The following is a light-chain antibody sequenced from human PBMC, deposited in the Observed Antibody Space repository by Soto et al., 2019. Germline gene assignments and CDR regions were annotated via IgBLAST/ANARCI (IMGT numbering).Light chain of an antibody. CDR2: GAS. CDR3: QQYNTWLWT. V-gene: IGKV3-15*01. CDR1: QSVNAN. Sequence: EVVMTQSPATLSVSPGERATLSCRASQSVNANLAWYQQKPGQAPRLLIHGASNRATAIPARFSGSGFGTEFILTISRLQSEDFAVYYCQQYNTWLWTFGQGTKVEI. J-gene: IGKJ1*01.